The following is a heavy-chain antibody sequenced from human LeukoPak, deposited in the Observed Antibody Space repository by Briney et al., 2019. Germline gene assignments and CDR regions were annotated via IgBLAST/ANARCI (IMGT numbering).Heavy chain of an antibody. V-gene: IGHV4-31*03. Sequence: PSQTLSLTCTVSGGSISSGGYYWSWIRQHPGKGLEWIGYIYYSGSTYYNPSLKSRVTISVDTSKNQFSLKLSSVTAADTAVYYCARGGIGATMVREVPSPGNWFDPWGQGTLVTVSS. CDR2: IYYSGST. J-gene: IGHJ5*02. D-gene: IGHD3-10*01. CDR3: ARGGIGATMVREVPSPGNWFDP. CDR1: GGSISSGGYY.